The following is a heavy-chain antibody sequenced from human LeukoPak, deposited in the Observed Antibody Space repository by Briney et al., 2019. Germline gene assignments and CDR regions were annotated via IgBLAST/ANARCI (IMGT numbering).Heavy chain of an antibody. Sequence: GGSLRLSCAASEFTFPMYWMSWVRQAPGKGLEWVAVISYDGSNKYYADSVKGRFTISRDNSKNTLYLQMNSLRAEDTAVYYCARAHEVAAGLYSDPWGQGTLVTVSS. CDR2: ISYDGSNK. D-gene: IGHD2-15*01. CDR3: ARAHEVAAGLYSDP. J-gene: IGHJ5*02. V-gene: IGHV3-30*03. CDR1: EFTFPMYW.